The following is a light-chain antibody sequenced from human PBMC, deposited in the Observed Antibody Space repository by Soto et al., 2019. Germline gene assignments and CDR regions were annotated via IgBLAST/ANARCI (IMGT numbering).Light chain of an antibody. Sequence: DIQMTQSPSSLSASVGDRVTITCQASQDISNYLNWYQQKPGKAPKLLIYDASNLETGVPSRFSGSESGTDFTFTISSLQPEDIATYYCQQYDNLPGYTFGQGTKLEIK. CDR1: QDISNY. V-gene: IGKV1-33*01. CDR2: DAS. J-gene: IGKJ2*01. CDR3: QQYDNLPGYT.